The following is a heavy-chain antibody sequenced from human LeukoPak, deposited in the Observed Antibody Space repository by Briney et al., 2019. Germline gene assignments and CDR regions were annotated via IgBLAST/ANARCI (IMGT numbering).Heavy chain of an antibody. J-gene: IGHJ4*02. D-gene: IGHD2-21*01. CDR2: VSDSGGIT. CDR3: ARSNRVFASGSGDY. Sequence: GGSLRLSCAASGFSFSSYAMSWVRQAPGEGLEWVSLVSDSGGITHYADSVKGRFTISRDNSKNTMYLQMHSLRAEDTAVYYCARSNRVFASGSGDYWGQGTLVTVSS. CDR1: GFSFSSYA. V-gene: IGHV3-23*01.